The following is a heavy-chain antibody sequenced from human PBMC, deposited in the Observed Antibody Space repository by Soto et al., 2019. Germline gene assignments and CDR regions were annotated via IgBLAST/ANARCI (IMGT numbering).Heavy chain of an antibody. D-gene: IGHD2-2*01. Sequence: SVKVSCKGSGFTFSTSAIHWVRQARGQRLEWIGWIVVGSGSTNYAQKFQERVTFIRDMSTSTAYMELSSLTSEDTAMYYCAADRVPTDPQQWVYPWGQGTLVTVSS. CDR2: IVVGSGST. V-gene: IGHV1-58*02. CDR1: GFTFSTSA. CDR3: AADRVPTDPQQWVYP. J-gene: IGHJ5*02.